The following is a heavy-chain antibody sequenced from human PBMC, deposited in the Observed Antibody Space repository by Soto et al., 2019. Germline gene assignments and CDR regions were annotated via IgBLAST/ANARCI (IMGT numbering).Heavy chain of an antibody. CDR3: ARDGSGWPYYYYGMDV. Sequence: QVQLQESGPGLVKPSQTLSLTCTVSGGSISSGGYYWSWIRQHPGKGLEWIGYIYYSGSTYYTPSLKSRVTISVDTSKNQFSLKLSSVTAADTAVYYCARDGSGWPYYYYGMDVWGQGTTVTVSS. D-gene: IGHD6-19*01. CDR1: GGSISSGGYY. CDR2: IYYSGST. J-gene: IGHJ6*02. V-gene: IGHV4-31*03.